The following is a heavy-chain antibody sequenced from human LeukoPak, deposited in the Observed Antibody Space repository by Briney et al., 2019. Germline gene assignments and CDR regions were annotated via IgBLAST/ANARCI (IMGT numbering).Heavy chain of an antibody. CDR2: IFLSGST. CDR3: ARVASPPARIAARLLSYWYFDL. D-gene: IGHD6-6*01. V-gene: IGHV4-4*07. J-gene: IGHJ2*01. CDR1: GDSISNSY. Sequence: SETLSLTCTVSGDSISNSYWSWIRQPAGKGLEWMGRIFLSGSTNYNPSLKSRVTMSMDKSKNHFSLRLTSVTAADTAIYYCARVASPPARIAARLLSYWYFDLWGHGTLVTVSS.